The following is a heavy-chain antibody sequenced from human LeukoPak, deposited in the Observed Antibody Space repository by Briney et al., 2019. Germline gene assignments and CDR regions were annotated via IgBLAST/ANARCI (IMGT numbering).Heavy chain of an antibody. CDR1: GYTFTSYA. CDR2: INPNSGGT. V-gene: IGHV1-2*02. Sequence: ASVKVSCKASGYTFTSYAMHWVRQAPGQGLEWMGWINPNSGGTNYAQKFQGRVTMTRDTSISTAYMELSRLRSDDTAVYYCAREGGLYSSSSRDGYYYYYMDVWGKGTTVTVSS. D-gene: IGHD6-6*01. J-gene: IGHJ6*03. CDR3: AREGGLYSSSSRDGYYYYYMDV.